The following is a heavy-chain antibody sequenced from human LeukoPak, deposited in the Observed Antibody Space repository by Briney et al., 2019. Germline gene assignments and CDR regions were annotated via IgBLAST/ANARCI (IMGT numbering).Heavy chain of an antibody. CDR1: GFTLSFYG. V-gene: IGHV3-48*01. J-gene: IGHJ5*02. CDR2: ISSSSSAI. Sequence: GGSLRLSCAASGFTLSFYGMNWVRQAPGKGLEWVSYISSSSSAIYYADSVKGRFTISRDNAKNSLYLQMNSLRAEDTAVYYCAREVTYCGGDCSGGWFDPWGQGTPVTVSS. D-gene: IGHD2-21*02. CDR3: AREVTYCGGDCSGGWFDP.